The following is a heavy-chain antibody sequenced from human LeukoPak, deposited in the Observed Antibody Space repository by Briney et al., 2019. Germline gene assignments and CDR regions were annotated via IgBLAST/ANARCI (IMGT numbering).Heavy chain of an antibody. J-gene: IGHJ5*02. CDR2: IIPIFGRG. D-gene: IGHD3-10*01. V-gene: IGHV1-69*05. CDR3: ARDKAERYCSGSPWFDL. Sequence: SVKVSCKGSGGTFISYAISWVRQAPGQGEEWMGGIIPIFGRGNYAQKFQGRGTITTDESTNTAYMELSSLRSEDTAVYYCARDKAERYCSGSPWFDLWGQGTLVTVSS. CDR1: GGTFISYA.